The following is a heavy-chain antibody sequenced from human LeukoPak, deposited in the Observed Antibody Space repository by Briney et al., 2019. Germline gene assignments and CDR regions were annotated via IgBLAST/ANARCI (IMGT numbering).Heavy chain of an antibody. D-gene: IGHD6-19*01. V-gene: IGHV4-39*07. CDR1: GGSISSSSYY. J-gene: IGHJ4*02. Sequence: SETLSLTCTVSGGSISSSSYYWGWIRQPPGKGLEWIGSIYYSGSTYYNPSLKSRVTISVDTSKNQFSLKLSSVTAADTAVYYCAREEMTVAGMAPDYWGQGTLVTVSS. CDR2: IYYSGST. CDR3: AREEMTVAGMAPDY.